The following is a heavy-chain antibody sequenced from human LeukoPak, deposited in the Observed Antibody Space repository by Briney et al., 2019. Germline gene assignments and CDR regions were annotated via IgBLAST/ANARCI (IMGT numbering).Heavy chain of an antibody. CDR1: GFTFNNYA. J-gene: IGHJ4*02. CDR3: ARDYADYVGYFFFDY. Sequence: GGSLRLSCAASGFTFNNYAMNWVRQAPGKGLEWVSSISGGGETTYYAGSAKGRFTISRDNSQNTLYLQMNSLRAEDTAVYYCARDYADYVGYFFFDYWGQGTLATVSS. V-gene: IGHV3-23*01. CDR2: ISGGGETT. D-gene: IGHD4-17*01.